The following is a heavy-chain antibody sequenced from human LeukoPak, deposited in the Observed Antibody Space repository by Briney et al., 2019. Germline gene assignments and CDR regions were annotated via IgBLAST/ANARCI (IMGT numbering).Heavy chain of an antibody. Sequence: AASVKVSCKASGYTFTSYGISWVRQAPGQGLEWMGWINAGNGNTKYSQKFQGRVTITRDTSASTAYMELSSLRSEDTAVYYCARATSSGSRIFDYWGQGTLVTVSS. D-gene: IGHD6-19*01. V-gene: IGHV1-3*01. CDR3: ARATSSGSRIFDY. J-gene: IGHJ4*02. CDR2: INAGNGNT. CDR1: GYTFTSYG.